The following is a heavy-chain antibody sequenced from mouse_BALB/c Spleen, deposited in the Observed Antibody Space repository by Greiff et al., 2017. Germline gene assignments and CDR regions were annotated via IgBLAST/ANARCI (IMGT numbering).Heavy chain of an antibody. V-gene: IGHV1-7*01. Sequence: VQLQQSGADLAKPGASVKMSCKASGYTFTSYWMHWVKQRPGQGLEWIGYINPSTGYTEYNQKFKDKATLTADKSSSTAYMQLSSLTSEDSAVYYCARWPLLRGAPWYLDVWGAGTTVTVSS. CDR2: INPSTGYT. J-gene: IGHJ1*01. D-gene: IGHD1-1*01. CDR1: GYTFTSYW. CDR3: ARWPLLRGAPWYLDV.